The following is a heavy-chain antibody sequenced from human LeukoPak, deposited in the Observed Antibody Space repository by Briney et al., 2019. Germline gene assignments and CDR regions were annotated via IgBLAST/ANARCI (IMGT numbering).Heavy chain of an antibody. D-gene: IGHD6-19*01. CDR1: GFMFHDYA. Sequence: PGGSLRLSCAAPGFMFHDYAIHWVRQAPGRGLEWVSAISASVSNTYYADSVRGRFTISRDNSKNTLYLQMNSLTPEDTAIYYCAKKLAVLGPSFDLWGQGALVTVSS. V-gene: IGHV3-23*01. CDR3: AKKLAVLGPSFDL. CDR2: ISASVSNT. J-gene: IGHJ4*02.